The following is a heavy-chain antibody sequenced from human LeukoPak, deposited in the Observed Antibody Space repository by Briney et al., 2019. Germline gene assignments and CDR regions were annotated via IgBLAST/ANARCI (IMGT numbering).Heavy chain of an antibody. CDR1: GFTFSSYA. CDR3: ARDDLVVPAAMTVRGAFDY. CDR2: ISYDGSNK. Sequence: GGSLILCCVSSGFTFSSYAMQWVPQAPAKGVEQVAVISYDGSNKYYAASVKGRFTISRDNSRNTLYLQMNSMRAEDTAVYYCARDDLVVPAAMTVRGAFDYWGQGTLVTVSS. J-gene: IGHJ4*02. D-gene: IGHD2-2*01. V-gene: IGHV3-30*04.